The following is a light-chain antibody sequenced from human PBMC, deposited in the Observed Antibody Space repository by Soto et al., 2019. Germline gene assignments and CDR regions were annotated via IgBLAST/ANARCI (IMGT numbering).Light chain of an antibody. V-gene: IGLV2-11*01. J-gene: IGLJ1*01. CDR3: CSYAGGPYV. Sequence: QSALTQPRSVSGSPGQSVAISCTGTSSDVGGYSYVSWYQQHPGKAPKVMIYDVSKRPSGVPDPFSGSKSGNTASLTISGLQAEDEADYYCCSYAGGPYVFGTGTKVTVL. CDR2: DVS. CDR1: SSDVGGYSY.